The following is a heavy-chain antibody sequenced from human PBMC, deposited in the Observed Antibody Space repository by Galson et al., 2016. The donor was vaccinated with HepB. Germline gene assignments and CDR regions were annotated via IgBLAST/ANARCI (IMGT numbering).Heavy chain of an antibody. CDR3: ARFRDTDDAFDI. J-gene: IGHJ3*02. D-gene: IGHD5-18*01. CDR2: IYYREST. V-gene: IGHV4-59*08. Sequence: ETLSLTCSVSGGSISSHFWSWIRQPPGKELEWIGYIYYRESTNFNPSLKSRVTILIDTSKNQFSLKLTSVTAADTAVYYCARFRDTDDAFDICGQGTMVTVSS. CDR1: GGSISSHF.